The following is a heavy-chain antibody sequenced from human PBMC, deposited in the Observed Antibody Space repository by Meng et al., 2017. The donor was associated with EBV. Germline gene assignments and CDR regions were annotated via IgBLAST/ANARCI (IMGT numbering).Heavy chain of an antibody. J-gene: IGHJ4*02. Sequence: QVQWVQSAADVKMPGLSVKVSCKTSGGPFRYYAISWVRQAPGQGLEWLGGFLPRLGAPNYAQKFHGRVKITADESTSTHYMDLSSLRSEDTAIYYCASESGRGYTPDYWGQGTLVTVSS. V-gene: IGHV1-69*01. CDR3: ASESGRGYTPDY. CDR1: GGPFRYYA. CDR2: FLPRLGAP. D-gene: IGHD3-10*01.